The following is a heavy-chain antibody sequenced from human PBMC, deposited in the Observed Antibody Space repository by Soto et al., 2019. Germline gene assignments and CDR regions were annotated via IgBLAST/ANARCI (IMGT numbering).Heavy chain of an antibody. J-gene: IGHJ2*01. CDR2: ISWNSGSI. V-gene: IGHV3-9*01. D-gene: IGHD3-9*01. Sequence: GKCLEWVSGISWNSGSIGYADSVKGRFTISRDNAKNSLYLQMNSLRAEDTALYYCAKAGYFFFQAEDGIRYSVPVSAFLLNRSSDL. CDR3: AKAGYFFFQAEDGIRYSVPVSAFLLNRSSDL.